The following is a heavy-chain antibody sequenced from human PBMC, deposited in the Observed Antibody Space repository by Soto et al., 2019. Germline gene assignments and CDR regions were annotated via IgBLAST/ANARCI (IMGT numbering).Heavy chain of an antibody. Sequence: QVQLVQSGAEVKKPGASVKVSCKASGYTFTGYYMHWVRQAPGQGLEWMGWINPNSGGTNYAQKFQGWVTMTRDTSISTAYMELSRLRSDDTAVYYCARGKSGSWYAGFDYYYYGMDVWGQGTTVTVSS. CDR1: GYTFTGYY. CDR2: INPNSGGT. V-gene: IGHV1-2*04. D-gene: IGHD6-13*01. J-gene: IGHJ6*02. CDR3: ARGKSGSWYAGFDYYYYGMDV.